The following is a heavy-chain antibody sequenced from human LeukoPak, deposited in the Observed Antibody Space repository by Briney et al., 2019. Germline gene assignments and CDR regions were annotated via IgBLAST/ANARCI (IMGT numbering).Heavy chain of an antibody. D-gene: IGHD2-2*01. CDR3: ARGPPIVVVPAALGPHYYYYMDV. CDR1: GGTFSSYA. J-gene: IGHJ6*03. Sequence: SVKVSCKASGGTFSSYAISWVRQAPGQGLEWMGGIIPIFGTANYAQKFQGRVTITTDESTSTAYMELSSLRSEDTAVYYCARGPPIVVVPAALGPHYYYYMDVWGKGTTVTVSS. CDR2: IIPIFGTA. V-gene: IGHV1-69*05.